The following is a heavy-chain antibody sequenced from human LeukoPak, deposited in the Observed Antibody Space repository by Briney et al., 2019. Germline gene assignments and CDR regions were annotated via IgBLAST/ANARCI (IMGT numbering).Heavy chain of an antibody. CDR1: GGTFSSYA. CDR3: AVAERGSGGSWLFGY. Sequence: GASVKVSCKASGGTFSSYAISWVRQAPGQGLEWMRGIIPIFGTANYAQKFQGRVTITADESTSTAYMELSSLRSEDTAVYYCAVAERGSGGSWLFGYWGQGTPVTVSS. D-gene: IGHD2-15*01. CDR2: IIPIFGTA. J-gene: IGHJ4*02. V-gene: IGHV1-69*13.